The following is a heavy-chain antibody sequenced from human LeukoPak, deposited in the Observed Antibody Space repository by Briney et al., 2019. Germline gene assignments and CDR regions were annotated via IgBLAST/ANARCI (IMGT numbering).Heavy chain of an antibody. D-gene: IGHD2-15*01. CDR1: GYTFTSYY. Sequence: ASVKASSKTSGYTFTSYYMHWVRQAPGQALEWMGIINPSGGSTSDAQKFQDRVTMTRDTSTSTVYMELSSLRSEDTAVYYCARDYCSGGSCYFDYWGQGTLVTVSS. V-gene: IGHV1-46*01. CDR2: INPSGGST. J-gene: IGHJ4*02. CDR3: ARDYCSGGSCYFDY.